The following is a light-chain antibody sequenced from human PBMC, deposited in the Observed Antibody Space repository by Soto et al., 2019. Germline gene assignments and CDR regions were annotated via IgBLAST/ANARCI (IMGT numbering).Light chain of an antibody. Sequence: IVVTQSPATLSVSPGETATLSCRASQSIANNLAWYQQRPGQVPRLLVSGASTRATGIPVRFSGSRSGTEFTLTITSLQSEDFAVYYCHQYNNWPQTFGQGTKVEI. J-gene: IGKJ1*01. V-gene: IGKV3D-15*01. CDR1: QSIANN. CDR2: GAS. CDR3: HQYNNWPQT.